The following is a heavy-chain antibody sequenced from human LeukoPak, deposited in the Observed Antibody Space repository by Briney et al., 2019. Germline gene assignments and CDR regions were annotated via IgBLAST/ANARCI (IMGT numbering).Heavy chain of an antibody. CDR1: GGSISSSNYY. CDR3: ARQGGSNSPYYYYYMDV. J-gene: IGHJ6*03. V-gene: IGHV4-39*01. CDR2: IYYSGST. D-gene: IGHD6-13*01. Sequence: SETLSLTCTVSGGSISSSNYYWGWIRQPPGKGLEWIGSIYYSGSTYYNPSLKSRVTISVDTSKSQFSLKLSSVTAADTAVYYCARQGGSNSPYYYYYMDVWGKGTTVTVSS.